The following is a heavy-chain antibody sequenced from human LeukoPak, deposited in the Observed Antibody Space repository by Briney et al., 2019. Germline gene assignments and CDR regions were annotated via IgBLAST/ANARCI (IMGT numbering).Heavy chain of an antibody. D-gene: IGHD3-10*01. V-gene: IGHV1-18*01. J-gene: IGHJ3*02. CDR1: GYTFTRYG. CDR2: ISAYNGNT. CDR3: ARGVTYGSGSYYFAGNDAFDI. Sequence: ASVKVSCKASGYTFTRYGISWVRQSPGQGLEWMGWISAYNGNTNYAQKLQGRVTMTTDTSRSTAYMELRSPRSDDTAVYYCARGVTYGSGSYYFAGNDAFDIWGQGTMVTVSS.